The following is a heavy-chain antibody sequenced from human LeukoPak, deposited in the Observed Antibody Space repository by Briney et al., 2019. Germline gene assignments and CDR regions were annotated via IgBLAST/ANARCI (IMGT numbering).Heavy chain of an antibody. J-gene: IGHJ4*02. CDR1: GGSFSGYY. CDR3: ARVHDDFWSGAYFDY. D-gene: IGHD3-3*01. V-gene: IGHV4-34*01. CDR2: INHSGST. Sequence: SETLSLTCAVYGGSFSGYYWSWIRQPPGKGLEWIGEINHSGSTNYNPSLKSRVTISVDTSKNQFSLKLSSVTAADTAVYYCARVHDDFWSGAYFDYWGQGTLVTVSS.